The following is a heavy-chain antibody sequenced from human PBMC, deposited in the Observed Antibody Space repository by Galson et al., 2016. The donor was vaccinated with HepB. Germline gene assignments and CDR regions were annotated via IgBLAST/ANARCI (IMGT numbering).Heavy chain of an antibody. J-gene: IGHJ6*02. V-gene: IGHV1-3*01. D-gene: IGHD5-12*01. CDR3: AREVSGYAGSRYYSGLDV. Sequence: SVKVSCKASGYAFSRYAIHWLRQAPGQRLEWMGWINAANDNIKYSQMFQDRVTITRDTSASTAYMELRSLRSEDTAVYYCAREVSGYAGSRYYSGLDVGGQGTTVTVSS. CDR2: INAANDNI. CDR1: GYAFSRYA.